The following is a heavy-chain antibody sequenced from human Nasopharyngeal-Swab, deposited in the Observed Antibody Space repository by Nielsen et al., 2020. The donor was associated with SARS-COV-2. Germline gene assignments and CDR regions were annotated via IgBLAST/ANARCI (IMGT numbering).Heavy chain of an antibody. CDR3: ARGGWLRRDYYYVYYYMDV. V-gene: IGHV1-69*10. D-gene: IGHD5-24*01. J-gene: IGHJ6*03. Sequence: SVQVSCKTSGGTFSSYGISWVRQAPGEGLEWMGGTIPVLPIKRYAQKFRDRVPITADTSTSTAYMELSSLRSEETATYYCARGGWLRRDYYYVYYYMDVWGKGTKVTVSS. CDR1: GGTFSSYG. CDR2: TIPVLPIK.